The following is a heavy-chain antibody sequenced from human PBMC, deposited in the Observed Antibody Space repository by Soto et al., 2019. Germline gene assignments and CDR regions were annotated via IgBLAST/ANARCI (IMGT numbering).Heavy chain of an antibody. V-gene: IGHV1-3*01. CDR1: GYTFTGYA. D-gene: IGHD3-10*01. CDR3: ARNAAHYYYYMDV. CDR2: INVGNGNT. J-gene: IGHJ6*03. Sequence: ASVKVSCKASGYTFTGYAMHWVRQAPGQRLEWMGWINVGNGNTKYSQKLQDRVTITRDTSASTAYMELSSLRSEDTAVYYCARNAAHYYYYMDVWGKGTRVTVS.